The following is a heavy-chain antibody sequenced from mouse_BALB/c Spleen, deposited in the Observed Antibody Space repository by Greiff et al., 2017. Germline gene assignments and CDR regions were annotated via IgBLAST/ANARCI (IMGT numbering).Heavy chain of an antibody. CDR1: GYSITSDYA. J-gene: IGHJ4*01. CDR2: ISYSGST. D-gene: IGHD2-3*01. V-gene: IGHV3-2*02. Sequence: DVQLQESGPGLVKPSQSLSLTCTVTGYSITSDYAWNWIRQFPGNKLEWMGYISYSGSTSYNPSLKSRISITRDTSKNQFFLQLNSVTTEDTATYYCARYYDGYLYYAMDYWGQGTSVTVSS. CDR3: ARYYDGYLYYAMDY.